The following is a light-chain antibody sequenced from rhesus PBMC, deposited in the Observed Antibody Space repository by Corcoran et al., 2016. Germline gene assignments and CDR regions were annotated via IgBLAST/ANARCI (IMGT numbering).Light chain of an antibody. CDR2: KAS. V-gene: IGKV1-25*01. CDR1: QGISSY. Sequence: DIQMTQSPSSLSASVGDTVTITCRASQGISSYLAWYTQKPGKAPELLIYKASTLQSGVPSRFSGSGTVTDFTLTISTLQPEDFATYYCQQHNSDPLTVGGGTKVEIK. CDR3: QQHNSDPLT. J-gene: IGKJ4*01.